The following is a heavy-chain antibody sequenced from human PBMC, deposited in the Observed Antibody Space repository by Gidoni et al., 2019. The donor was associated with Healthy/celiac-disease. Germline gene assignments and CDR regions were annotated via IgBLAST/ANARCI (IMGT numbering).Heavy chain of an antibody. CDR2: ISYDGSNK. CDR3: ATSRVKEWPLDY. J-gene: IGHJ4*02. Sequence: QVQLVESGGVVVQPGRSLRLSCAASGFTFSSYAMHWVRQAPGKGLEWVAVISYDGSNKYYADSVKGRFTISRDNSKNTLYLQMNSRRAEDTAVYYCATSRVKEWPLDYWGQGTLVTVSS. V-gene: IGHV3-30*01. D-gene: IGHD6-19*01. CDR1: GFTFSSYA.